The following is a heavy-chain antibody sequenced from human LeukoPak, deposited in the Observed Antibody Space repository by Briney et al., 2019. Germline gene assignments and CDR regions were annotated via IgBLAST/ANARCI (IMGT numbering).Heavy chain of an antibody. D-gene: IGHD6-13*01. Sequence: SETLSLTCTVSGGSISSGSYYWSWIRQPAGKGLEWIGRINTSGSTNYNPSLKSRVTISVDTSKNQFSLKLSSVTAADTAVYYCARPLLHSSSWYGGSGPFDLWGRGTLVTVSS. V-gene: IGHV4-61*02. CDR3: ARPLLHSSSWYGGSGPFDL. J-gene: IGHJ2*01. CDR1: GGSISSGSYY. CDR2: INTSGST.